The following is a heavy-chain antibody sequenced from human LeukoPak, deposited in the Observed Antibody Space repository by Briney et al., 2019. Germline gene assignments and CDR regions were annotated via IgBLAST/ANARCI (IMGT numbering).Heavy chain of an antibody. D-gene: IGHD3-22*01. CDR3: ARRCFDTSGWLFDY. CDR2: INDNGSS. J-gene: IGHJ4*02. Sequence: SETLSLTCAVYAGSFSGYYWSWIRRPPGKGLEWNGEINDNGSSNYNPSVKSRVAISVDTSKNQFSLKLTSVTAADTAVYYCARRCFDTSGWLFDYWGQGTLVTVSS. CDR1: AGSFSGYY. V-gene: IGHV4-34*01.